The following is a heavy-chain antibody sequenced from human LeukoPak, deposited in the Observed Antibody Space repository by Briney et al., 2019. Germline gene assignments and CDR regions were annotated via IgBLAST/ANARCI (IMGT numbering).Heavy chain of an antibody. V-gene: IGHV3-66*01. D-gene: IGHD3-22*01. Sequence: GGSLRLSCAASGFTVSSNYMSWVRQAPGKGLEWVSAIYTGGSTYYAGSVKGRFTISRNNSKNTLYLQMNSLRAEDTAVYYCARNLYYYDSSGYYYYWGQGTLVTVSS. J-gene: IGHJ4*02. CDR1: GFTVSSNY. CDR2: IYTGGST. CDR3: ARNLYYYDSSGYYYY.